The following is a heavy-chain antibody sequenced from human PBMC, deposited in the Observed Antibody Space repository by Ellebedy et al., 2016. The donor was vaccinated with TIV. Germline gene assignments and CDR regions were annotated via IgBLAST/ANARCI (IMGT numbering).Heavy chain of an antibody. CDR3: AADGSATDAFDI. CDR2: IIPIFGTA. Sequence: SVKVSXXASGGTFSSYAISWVRQAPGQGLEWMGGIIPIFGTANYAQKFQGRVTITADESTSTAYMELSSLRSEDTAVYYCAADGSATDAFDIWGQGTMVTVSS. V-gene: IGHV1-69*13. CDR1: GGTFSSYA. D-gene: IGHD6-25*01. J-gene: IGHJ3*02.